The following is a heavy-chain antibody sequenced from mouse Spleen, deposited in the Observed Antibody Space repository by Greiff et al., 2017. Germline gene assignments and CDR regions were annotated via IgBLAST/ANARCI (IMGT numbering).Heavy chain of an antibody. D-gene: IGHD2-2*01. Sequence: EVKLVESGGGLVQPGGSMKLSCAASGFTFSDAWMDWVRQSPEKGLEWVAEIRNKANNHATYYAESVKGRFTISRDDSKSSVYLQMNSLRAEDTGIYYCTRGYGYDGVFDYWGQGTTLTVSS. J-gene: IGHJ2*01. CDR1: GFTFSDAW. V-gene: IGHV6-6*01. CDR2: IRNKANNHAT. CDR3: TRGYGYDGVFDY.